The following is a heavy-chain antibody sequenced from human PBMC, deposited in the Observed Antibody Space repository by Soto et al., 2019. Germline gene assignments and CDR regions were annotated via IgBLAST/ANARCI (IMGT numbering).Heavy chain of an antibody. CDR1: GFTFSDYY. J-gene: IGHJ4*02. D-gene: IGHD6-13*01. CDR3: ARDSISWYNVFDY. Sequence: PGGSLRLSCAASGFTFSDYYMSWIRQAPGKGLEWVSYISSSGRTIYYADSVKGRFTISRDNAKNALYLQMNSLRAEDTAVYYCARDSISWYNVFDYWGQGTLVTVSS. CDR2: ISSSGRTI. V-gene: IGHV3-11*01.